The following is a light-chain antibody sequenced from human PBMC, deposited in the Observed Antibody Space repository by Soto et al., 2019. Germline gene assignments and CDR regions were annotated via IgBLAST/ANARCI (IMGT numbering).Light chain of an antibody. CDR2: GAS. CDR3: QQYNNWPPVT. Sequence: EIVMTQSPATLSVSPGARATLSCRASQSVSSNLVWYQQKRGQAPRLLIYGASTRATGIPARFTGSGSGTEFTLTISSLQSEDFAVYYCQQYNNWPPVTFGQGTKLEIK. J-gene: IGKJ2*01. V-gene: IGKV3-15*01. CDR1: QSVSSN.